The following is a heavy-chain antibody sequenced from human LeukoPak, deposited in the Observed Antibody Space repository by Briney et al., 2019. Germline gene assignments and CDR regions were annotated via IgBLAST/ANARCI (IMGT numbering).Heavy chain of an antibody. V-gene: IGHV4-4*09. CDR2: IYSTGDT. J-gene: IGHJ6*03. Sequence: SETLSLTCAVSGGSINTYYWSWIRQPPGKGLEWVGYIYSTGDTNYNPSLKGRVTISLDTSKNQFSLNLSSVTAADTAVYYCAKHDTVFGAAHFYMDVWGKGTTVTVSS. CDR1: GGSINTYY. CDR3: AKHDTVFGAAHFYMDV. D-gene: IGHD3-3*01.